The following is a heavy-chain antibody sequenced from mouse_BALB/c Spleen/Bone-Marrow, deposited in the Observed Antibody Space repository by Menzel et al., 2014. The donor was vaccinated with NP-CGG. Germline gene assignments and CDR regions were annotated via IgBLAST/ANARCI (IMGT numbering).Heavy chain of an antibody. CDR3: ANYYGSTWFAY. J-gene: IGHJ3*01. CDR2: ISDSGSYT. V-gene: IGHV5-4*02. CDR1: GFTFXDYY. Sequence: EVKLVESGGGLVKPGGSLKLSCAASGFTFXDYYMYWVRQTPEKGLEWVATISDSGSYTYYPDSVKGRFTISRDNAKNNLYLQMSSLKSEDTAMYYCANYYGSTWFAYWGQGTLVTVSA. D-gene: IGHD1-1*01.